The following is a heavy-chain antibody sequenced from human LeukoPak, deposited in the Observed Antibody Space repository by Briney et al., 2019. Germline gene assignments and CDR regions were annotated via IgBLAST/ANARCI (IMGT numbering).Heavy chain of an antibody. J-gene: IGHJ4*02. CDR3: ARLRYDSSFFDY. CDR2: IWYDGRNK. CDR1: GFTFSSYG. D-gene: IGHD3-22*01. Sequence: GGSLRLSCAASGFTFSSYGMHWVRQAPGKGLEWVAVIWYDGRNKFYADSLKGRFTISRDNSKNTLYLQMNSLRAEDTAVYYCARLRYDSSFFDYWGQGTLVTVSS. V-gene: IGHV3-33*03.